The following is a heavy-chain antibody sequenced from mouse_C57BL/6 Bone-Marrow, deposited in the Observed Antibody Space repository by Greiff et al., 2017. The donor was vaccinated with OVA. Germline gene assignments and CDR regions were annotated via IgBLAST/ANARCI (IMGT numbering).Heavy chain of an antibody. CDR2: IYPGSGST. Sequence: VQLQQPGAELVKPGASVKMSCKASGYTFTSYWITWVKQRPGQGLEWIGDIYPGSGSTNYHEKFKSKATLTVDTSSSTAYMQLSSLTSEDAAVYYCARDYYGSLYAMDYWGQGTSVTVSS. CDR3: ARDYYGSLYAMDY. D-gene: IGHD1-1*01. V-gene: IGHV1-55*01. J-gene: IGHJ4*01. CDR1: GYTFTSYW.